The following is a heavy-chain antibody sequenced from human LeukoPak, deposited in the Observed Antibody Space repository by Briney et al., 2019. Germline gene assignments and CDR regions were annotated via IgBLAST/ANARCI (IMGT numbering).Heavy chain of an antibody. CDR3: ARAGYYDSSGYYTLHYSYMDV. V-gene: IGHV3-7*01. J-gene: IGHJ6*03. Sequence: GGSLRHTRAASGFTFSSYWMSWVRQAPGKGLEWVANIKQDGSEKYYVDSVKGRFTISRYNAKNSLYLQMNSLRAEDTAVYYCARAGYYDSSGYYTLHYSYMDVWSKGITVTVSS. CDR2: IKQDGSEK. D-gene: IGHD3-22*01. CDR1: GFTFSSYW.